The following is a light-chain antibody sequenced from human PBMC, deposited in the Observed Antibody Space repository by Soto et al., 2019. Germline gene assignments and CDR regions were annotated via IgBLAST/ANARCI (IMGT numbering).Light chain of an antibody. CDR2: DNS. J-gene: IGLJ2*01. V-gene: IGLV1-51*01. CDR3: GTWDSSLSAGV. CDR1: STNIGNNY. Sequence: QSVLTQPPSVSGAPGQKVTISCSGSSTNIGNNYVSWYQHLPGTAPKLLIYDNSERPSGIPDRVSGSKSGTSATLGITGLQTGDEADYYCGTWDSSLSAGVFGGGTKLTVL.